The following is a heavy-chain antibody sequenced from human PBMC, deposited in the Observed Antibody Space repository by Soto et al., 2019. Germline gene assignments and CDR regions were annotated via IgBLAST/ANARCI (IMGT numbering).Heavy chain of an antibody. Sequence: VGSLRLSCAASGFTFSSYAMSWVRQAPGKGLEWVSAISGSGGSTYYADSVKGRFTISRDNSKNTLYLQMNSLRAEDTAVYYCAKGSEAIFGVVIRFGRMDLRGQGTNVTVS. D-gene: IGHD3-3*01. CDR3: AKGSEAIFGVVIRFGRMDL. CDR2: ISGSGGST. CDR1: GFTFSSYA. J-gene: IGHJ6*02. V-gene: IGHV3-23*01.